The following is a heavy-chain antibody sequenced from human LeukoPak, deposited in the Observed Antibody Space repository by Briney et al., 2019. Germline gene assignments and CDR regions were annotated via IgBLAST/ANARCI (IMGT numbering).Heavy chain of an antibody. CDR2: IYYSGST. CDR3: ARHGAGNNYYYYVDV. V-gene: IGHV4-39*01. D-gene: IGHD6-19*01. CDR1: GGSISSSSYY. J-gene: IGHJ6*03. Sequence: SETLSLTCTVSGGSISSSSYYWGWIRQPPGKGLEWIGSIYYSGSTYYNPSLKSRVTISVDTSKNQFSLKLSSVTAADTAVYYCARHGAGNNYYYYVDVWGKGTTVTVSS.